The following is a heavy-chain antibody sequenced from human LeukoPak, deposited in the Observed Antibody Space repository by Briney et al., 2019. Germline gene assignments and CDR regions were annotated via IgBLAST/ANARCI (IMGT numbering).Heavy chain of an antibody. CDR3: ARRGVQGYMDV. D-gene: IGHD1-26*01. CDR1: GFSVINHF. V-gene: IGHV3-53*01. Sequence: PGGSLRLSCAASGFSVINHFMHWVRQAPEEGLQWVSTINGAGVTYYAASVKGRFTISRDTVKNTFSLQMNNLRADDTAVYFCARRGVQGYMDVWGKGTTVTVSS. CDR2: INGAGVT. J-gene: IGHJ6*03.